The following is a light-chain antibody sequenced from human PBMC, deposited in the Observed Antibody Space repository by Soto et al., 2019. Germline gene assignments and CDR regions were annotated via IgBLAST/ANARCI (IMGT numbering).Light chain of an antibody. CDR3: QQRSNWPPWT. V-gene: IGKV3-11*01. CDR1: QGVSSY. J-gene: IGKJ1*01. CDR2: DAS. Sequence: EIVLTQSPAPLSLSPGERATLSCRASQGVSSYLAWYQQKPAQAPRLLIYDASNRATGIPARFSGSGSGTDFTLTISSREPEDFAVYYCQQRSNWPPWTFGQGTKVEIK.